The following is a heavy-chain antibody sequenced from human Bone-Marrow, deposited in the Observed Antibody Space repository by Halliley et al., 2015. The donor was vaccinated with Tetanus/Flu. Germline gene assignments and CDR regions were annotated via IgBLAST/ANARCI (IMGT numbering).Heavy chain of an antibody. V-gene: IGHV4-31*02. D-gene: IGHD3-10*01. CDR3: ARGQKDGFGEFRPVDS. CDR2: IFDRGST. J-gene: IGHJ4*02. Sequence: GYIFDRGSTPYNPSLKSRVVISLATSKNQFSLKLTSVTAADTALYYCARGQKDGFGEFRPVDSWGQGTQVTVSS.